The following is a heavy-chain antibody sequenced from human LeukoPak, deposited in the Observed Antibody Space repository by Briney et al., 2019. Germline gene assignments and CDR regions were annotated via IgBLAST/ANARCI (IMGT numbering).Heavy chain of an antibody. CDR3: ARVSCSSTSCYAYDY. Sequence: PSETLSLTCTVSGGSISSYYWSWIRQPAGKGLEWIGRIYTSGSTNYNPSLKSRVTMSVDTPKNQFSLKLSSVTAADTAVYYCARVSCSSTSCYAYDYWGQGTLVTVSS. V-gene: IGHV4-4*07. CDR2: IYTSGST. D-gene: IGHD2-2*01. CDR1: GGSISSYY. J-gene: IGHJ4*02.